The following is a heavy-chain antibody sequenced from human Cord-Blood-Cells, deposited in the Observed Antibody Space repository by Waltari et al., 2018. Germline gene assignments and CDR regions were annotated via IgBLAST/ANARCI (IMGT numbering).Heavy chain of an antibody. J-gene: IGHJ4*02. CDR1: GGSFSGYY. CDR2: INHSGST. Sequence: QVQLQQWGAGLLKPSETLSLTCAVYGGSFSGYYWSWIRQPPGKGLEWIGEINHSGSTNSNPSLRSQVTISVDTSKNQFSLKLSSVTAADTAVYYCARRGDCGGDCYHFDYWGQGTLVTVSS. CDR3: ARRGDCGGDCYHFDY. V-gene: IGHV4-34*01. D-gene: IGHD2-21*02.